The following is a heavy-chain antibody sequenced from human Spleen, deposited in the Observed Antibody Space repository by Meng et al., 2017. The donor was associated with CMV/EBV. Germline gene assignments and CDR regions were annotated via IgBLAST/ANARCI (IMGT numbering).Heavy chain of an antibody. CDR2: IRSKANSYAT. Sequence: KLSCAASGFTFSGSAMHWVRQASGKGLEWVGRIRSKANSYATAYAASVKGRFTISRDDSKNTAYLQMNSLKTEDTAVYYCTRLFKFDPWGQGTLVTVSS. CDR3: TRLFKFDP. J-gene: IGHJ5*02. D-gene: IGHD3-9*01. CDR1: GFTFSGSA. V-gene: IGHV3-73*01.